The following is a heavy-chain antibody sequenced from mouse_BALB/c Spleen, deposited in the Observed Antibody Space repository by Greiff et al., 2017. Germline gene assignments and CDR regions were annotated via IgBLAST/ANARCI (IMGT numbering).Heavy chain of an antibody. CDR1: GFTFSDYG. Sequence: EVQLMESGGGLVQPGGSRKLSCAASGFTFSDYGMAWVRQAPGKGLEWVAFISNLAYSIYYADTVTGRFTITRENAKNTLYLEMSSLRSEDTAMYYCARAYGNYEAMDYWGQGTSVTVSS. CDR2: ISNLAYSI. J-gene: IGHJ4*01. CDR3: ARAYGNYEAMDY. V-gene: IGHV5-15*02. D-gene: IGHD2-1*01.